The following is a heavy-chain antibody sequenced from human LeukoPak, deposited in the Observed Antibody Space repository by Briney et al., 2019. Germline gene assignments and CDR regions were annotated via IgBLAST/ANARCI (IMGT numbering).Heavy chain of an antibody. CDR2: IDWDDDK. D-gene: IGHD1-14*01. Sequence: TLSLTCTVSGGSISSYYWSWIRQPPGKALEWLARIDWDDDKYYSTSLKTRLTISKDTSKNQVVLTMTNMDPVDTATYYCARIRGSAEFDYWGQGTLVTVSS. V-gene: IGHV2-70*11. CDR3: ARIRGSAEFDY. J-gene: IGHJ4*02. CDR1: GGSISSYYW.